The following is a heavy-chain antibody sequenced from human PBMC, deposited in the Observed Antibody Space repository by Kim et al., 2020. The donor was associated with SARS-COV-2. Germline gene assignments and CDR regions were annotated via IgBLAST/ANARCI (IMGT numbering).Heavy chain of an antibody. J-gene: IGHJ4*02. V-gene: IGHV3-23*01. CDR3: ARKPAGFDL. Sequence: GGSLRLSCTASGFTFSSHAMAWVRQAPGKGLDWVSSITESGDYTYYADSVKGRFTISRDNSKNTLYLQLNSLRADEDTAMYYCARKPAGFDLWGQGTLVT. CDR1: GFTFSSHA. CDR2: ITESGDYT.